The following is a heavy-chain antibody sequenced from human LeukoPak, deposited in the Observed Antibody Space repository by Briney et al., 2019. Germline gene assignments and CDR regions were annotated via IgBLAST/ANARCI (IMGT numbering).Heavy chain of an antibody. CDR2: VSGDGVRT. V-gene: IGHV3-23*01. CDR1: GFIFSNYA. Sequence: GGSLRLSCTGFIFSNYAVSWVGQAPGKGLEWDSAVSGDGVRTSYADSVKGRFTISRDNSMGTLSLQLNSLRAEDTAVYYCAKEQDNQLLLSHFDYWGQGILVTVSS. D-gene: IGHD2-2*01. CDR3: AKEQDNQLLLSHFDY. J-gene: IGHJ4*02.